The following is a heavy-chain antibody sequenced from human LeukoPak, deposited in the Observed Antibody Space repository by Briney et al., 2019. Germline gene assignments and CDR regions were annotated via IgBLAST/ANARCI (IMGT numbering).Heavy chain of an antibody. CDR2: ISSSSSYI. Sequence: GGSLRLSCAASGFTFSSYSMNWVRQAPGKGLEWVSSISSSSSYIYYAGSVKGRFTISRDNAKNSLYLQMNSLRAEDTAVYYCARDKPTAGYYYYYMDVWGKGTTVTVSS. V-gene: IGHV3-21*01. CDR1: GFTFSSYS. J-gene: IGHJ6*03. CDR3: ARDKPTAGYYYYYMDV.